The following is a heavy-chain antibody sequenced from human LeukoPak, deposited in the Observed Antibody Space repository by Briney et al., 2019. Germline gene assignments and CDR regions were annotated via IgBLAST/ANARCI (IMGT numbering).Heavy chain of an antibody. CDR1: GFTLGDYA. J-gene: IGHJ4*02. Sequence: PGGSLRLSCTASGFTLGDYAMSWVRQAPGKGLEWVGFIRSKAYGGTTEYAASVKGRFTISRDDSKSIAYLQMNSLKTEDTAVYYCTRDSTAYYDFWSGYAHPRPFDYWGQGTLVTVSS. V-gene: IGHV3-49*04. CDR3: TRDSTAYYDFWSGYAHPRPFDY. CDR2: IRSKAYGGTT. D-gene: IGHD3-3*01.